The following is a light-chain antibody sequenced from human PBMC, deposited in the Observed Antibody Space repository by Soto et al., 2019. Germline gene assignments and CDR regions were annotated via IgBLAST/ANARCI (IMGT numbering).Light chain of an antibody. CDR2: AAS. CDR3: QQSFDMPRT. J-gene: IGKJ2*01. Sequence: DIQLTQSLSSLSASVGDSVTISCRASQSIDRYLNWYQQKPGKAPKVLIYAASIVQTGVPSRFSGGGSGTDFTLTIKSLQPEDFATYYCQQSFDMPRTFGQGTRLESK. CDR1: QSIDRY. V-gene: IGKV1-39*01.